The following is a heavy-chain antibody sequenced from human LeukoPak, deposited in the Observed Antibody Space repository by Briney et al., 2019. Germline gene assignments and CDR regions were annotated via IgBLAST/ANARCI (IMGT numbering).Heavy chain of an antibody. Sequence: GGSLRLSCAASGFTFSSYAMSWVRQAPGKGLEWVSAISGSGGSTYYADSVKGRFTISRDNSKNTLYLQVNSLRAEDTAVYYCAKDGYDILTGYYIDYWGQGTLVTVSS. V-gene: IGHV3-23*01. D-gene: IGHD3-9*01. CDR3: AKDGYDILTGYYIDY. CDR1: GFTFSSYA. J-gene: IGHJ4*02. CDR2: ISGSGGST.